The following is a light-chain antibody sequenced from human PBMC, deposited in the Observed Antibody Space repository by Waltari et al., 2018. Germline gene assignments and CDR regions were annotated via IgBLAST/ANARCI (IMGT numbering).Light chain of an antibody. CDR2: YDS. J-gene: IGLJ2*01. V-gene: IGLV3-21*04. Sequence: SVSVAPGKTARITCGGNNIGSKSVHWYQQKPGQAPVLVIYYDSDWPSGIPERFSGSNSGNTATLTISRVEAGDEADYYCQVWDSSSDHLVVFGGGTKLTVL. CDR1: NIGSKS. CDR3: QVWDSSSDHLVV.